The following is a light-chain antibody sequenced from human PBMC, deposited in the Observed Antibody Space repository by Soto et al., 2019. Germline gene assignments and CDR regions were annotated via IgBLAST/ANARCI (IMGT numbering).Light chain of an antibody. J-gene: IGKJ1*01. CDR2: KAS. Sequence: IRVTQSPSTLSASLGDRDTITCRASQSISKRLAWYQQKPEKAPKLLIYKASSVESVVPSMCSGSGSGTEFTLTISRLQPDDFATYYCQHYNSYSQTFGQGTEVDIK. V-gene: IGKV1-5*03. CDR3: QHYNSYSQT. CDR1: QSISKR.